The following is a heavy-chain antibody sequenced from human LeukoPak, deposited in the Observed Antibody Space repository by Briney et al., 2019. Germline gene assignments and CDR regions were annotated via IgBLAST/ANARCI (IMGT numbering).Heavy chain of an antibody. Sequence: QPGGSLRLSCAASAFTLSSYTMSWVAQAPGKGLEWVSAISNSGGSTYYADSAKGRFTISRDNSKNTLYPQMNSLRAEDTAVYYCAKDGYVSWAYQLSHFDYWGQATLVTVSS. D-gene: IGHD2-2*03. J-gene: IGHJ4*02. CDR1: AFTLSSYT. V-gene: IGHV3-23*01. CDR2: ISNSGGST. CDR3: AKDGYVSWAYQLSHFDY.